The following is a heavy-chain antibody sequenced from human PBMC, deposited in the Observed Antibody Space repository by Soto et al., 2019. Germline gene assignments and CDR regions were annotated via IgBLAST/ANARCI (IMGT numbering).Heavy chain of an antibody. CDR2: IIPIFGTA. CDR3: ARAEYNWNYGNYYYYGMDV. Sequence: VKVSCKASGGTFSSYAISWVRQAPGQGLEWMGGIIPIFGTANYAQKFQGRVTMTRDTSISTAYMELSRLRSDDTAVYYCARAEYNWNYGNYYYYGMDVWGQGTTVTVSS. V-gene: IGHV1-69*05. CDR1: GGTFSSYA. J-gene: IGHJ6*02. D-gene: IGHD1-7*01.